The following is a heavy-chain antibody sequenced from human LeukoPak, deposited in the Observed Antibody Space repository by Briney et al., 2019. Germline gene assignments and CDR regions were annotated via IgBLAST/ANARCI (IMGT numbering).Heavy chain of an antibody. CDR2: IIPILGIA. D-gene: IGHD3-9*01. J-gene: IGHJ6*02. CDR1: GGTFSSYA. CDR3: ARDVYDILTGYYKHTYGMDV. Sequence: SVKVSCKASGGTFSSYAISWVRQAPGQGLEWTGRIIPILGIANYAQKFQGRVTITADKSTSTAYMELSSLRSEDTAVYYCARDVYDILTGYYKHTYGMDVWGQGTTVTVSS. V-gene: IGHV1-69*04.